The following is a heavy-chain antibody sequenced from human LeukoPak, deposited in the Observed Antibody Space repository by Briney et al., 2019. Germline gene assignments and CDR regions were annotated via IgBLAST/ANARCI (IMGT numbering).Heavy chain of an antibody. CDR1: GFTFGDYD. Sequence: GGSLRLSCAASGFTFGDYDMNWVRQAPGKGLEWVSSISSSSSYIYYADSVKGRFTISRDNAKNSLYLQMNSLRAEDTAVYYCARDLYSSSWYGGFDYWGQGTLVTVSS. CDR3: ARDLYSSSWYGGFDY. V-gene: IGHV3-21*01. CDR2: ISSSSSYI. J-gene: IGHJ4*02. D-gene: IGHD6-13*01.